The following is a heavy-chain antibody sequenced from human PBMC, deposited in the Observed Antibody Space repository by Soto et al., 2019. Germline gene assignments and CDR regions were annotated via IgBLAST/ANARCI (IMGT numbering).Heavy chain of an antibody. CDR3: ARVTGSKGYFDY. J-gene: IGHJ4*02. Sequence: SETLSLTCAVSGYSIRSDYYWGWIRQPPGKGLEWIGSIYQSGTAYYNPSLKSRVTIPVDTSKNEFSLKVSSVTAADTAVYYCARVTGSKGYFDYWGQGNLVTVSS. D-gene: IGHD2-2*01. CDR1: GYSIRSDYY. V-gene: IGHV4-38-2*01. CDR2: IYQSGTA.